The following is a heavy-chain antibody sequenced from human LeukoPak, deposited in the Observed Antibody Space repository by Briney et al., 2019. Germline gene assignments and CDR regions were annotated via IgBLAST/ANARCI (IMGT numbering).Heavy chain of an antibody. J-gene: IGHJ4*02. Sequence: PSETLSLTCTVSGGSISSSSYYWGWIRQPPGKGLEWIGSIYYSGSTYYNPSLKSRVTISVDTSKNQFSLKLSSVTAADTAVYYCARHEELLRNSDYWGQGTLVTVSS. V-gene: IGHV4-39*01. CDR1: GGSISSSSYY. D-gene: IGHD1-26*01. CDR3: ARHEELLRNSDY. CDR2: IYYSGST.